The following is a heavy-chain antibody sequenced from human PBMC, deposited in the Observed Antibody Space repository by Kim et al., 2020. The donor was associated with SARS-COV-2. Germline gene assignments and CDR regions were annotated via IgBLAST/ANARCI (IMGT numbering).Heavy chain of an antibody. V-gene: IGHV3-30*18. CDR3: VKDGHIVWVECT. CDR1: GFSLTEYV. D-gene: IGHD5-12*01. J-gene: IGHJ4*02. Sequence: GGSLRLSCATSGFSLTEYVMHWVRQPPGKGLEWVALLSHDGSDERYADSVKGRFTISRDTFTNTLYLQISSLRPEDTAMYYCVKDGHIVWVECTGGQGTLFTV. CDR2: LSHDGSDE.